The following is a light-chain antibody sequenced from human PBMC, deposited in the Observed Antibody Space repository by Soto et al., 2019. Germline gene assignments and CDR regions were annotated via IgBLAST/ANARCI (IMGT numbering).Light chain of an antibody. J-gene: IGKJ3*01. CDR3: QQKDTSPT. CDR2: GAS. Sequence: EIVLTQSPGTLSLSPGERATLSCRASQSISSSFLAWYQQNPGQAPRLLIYGASSRATGIPDRFSGSGSGTDFTLTISRLEPEAFAVYYCQQKDTSPTFGPRTKVDIK. CDR1: QSISSSF. V-gene: IGKV3-20*01.